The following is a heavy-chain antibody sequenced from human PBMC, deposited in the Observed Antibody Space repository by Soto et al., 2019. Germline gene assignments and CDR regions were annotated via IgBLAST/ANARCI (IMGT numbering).Heavy chain of an antibody. Sequence: EVQLVESGGGLVQPGGSLRLSCAASGFTFSSYWMSWVRQAPGKGLEWVANIKQDGSEKYYVDSVKGRFTISRDNAKNSLYLKMNSLRAEDTGVYYCARAADRGRYYGMDVWGQGTTVTVSS. V-gene: IGHV3-7*03. D-gene: IGHD6-6*01. CDR2: IKQDGSEK. CDR1: GFTFSSYW. J-gene: IGHJ6*02. CDR3: ARAADRGRYYGMDV.